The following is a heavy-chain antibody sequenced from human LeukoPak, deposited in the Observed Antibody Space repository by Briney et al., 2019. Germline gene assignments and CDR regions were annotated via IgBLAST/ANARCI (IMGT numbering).Heavy chain of an antibody. J-gene: IGHJ4*02. CDR1: GFTFSSYA. D-gene: IGHD3-16*01. V-gene: IGHV3-23*01. Sequence: GGSLRLSCAASGFTFSSYAMSWVRQAPGKGLEWVSAISGSGGSTYYADSVKGRFTISRDNSKNTLYLQMNSLRAEDTAVYYCARILGGGPYYFDYWGQGTLVTVSS. CDR2: ISGSGGST. CDR3: ARILGGGPYYFDY.